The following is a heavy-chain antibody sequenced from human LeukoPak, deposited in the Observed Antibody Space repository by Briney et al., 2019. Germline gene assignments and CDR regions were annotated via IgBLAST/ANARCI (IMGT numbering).Heavy chain of an antibody. J-gene: IGHJ6*03. Sequence: GGSLTLSCGACGFTFSSYGMHCVRQAPDEGLEGGAFIRCGGSNKYCGDCVKGRFTLSRDNSKNTLYLHVNSVRPEDTAVYYCAKGSGDEAQYYYYMDVWGNGTTVTTSS. V-gene: IGHV3-30*02. CDR3: AKGSGDEAQYYYYMDV. D-gene: IGHD5-12*01. CDR1: GFTFSSYG. CDR2: IRCGGSNK.